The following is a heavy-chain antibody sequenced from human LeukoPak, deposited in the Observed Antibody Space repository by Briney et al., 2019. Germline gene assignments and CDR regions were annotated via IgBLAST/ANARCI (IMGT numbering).Heavy chain of an antibody. CDR1: GGTFSSYA. CDR2: IIPIFGTA. CDR3: ARGKVECFLFDPFDI. J-gene: IGHJ3*02. V-gene: IGHV1-69*05. D-gene: IGHD3-3*01. Sequence: SVKVSCKASGGTFSSYAISWVRQAPGLGLEWMGGIIPIFGTANYAQKFQGRVTITTDESTSTAYMELSSLRSEDTAVYYCARGKVECFLFDPFDIGGQGTMATVS.